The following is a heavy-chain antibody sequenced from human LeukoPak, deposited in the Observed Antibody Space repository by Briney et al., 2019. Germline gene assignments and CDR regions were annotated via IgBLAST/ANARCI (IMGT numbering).Heavy chain of an antibody. D-gene: IGHD4-17*01. V-gene: IGHV1-69*04. CDR1: GYTFTSYG. CDR3: ARDRRDYGDYRWFDP. J-gene: IGHJ5*02. Sequence: SVKVSCKASGYTFTSYGISWVRQAPGQGLEWMGRIIPILGIANYAQKFQGRVTITADKSTSTAYMELSSLRSEDTAVYYCARDRRDYGDYRWFDPWGQGTLVTVSS. CDR2: IIPILGIA.